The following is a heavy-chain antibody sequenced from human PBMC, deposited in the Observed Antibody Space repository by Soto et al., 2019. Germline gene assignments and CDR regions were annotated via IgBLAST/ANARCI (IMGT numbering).Heavy chain of an antibody. Sequence: QVQLVQSGAEVKKPGSSVKVSCKASGGTFSSYAISWVRQAPGQGLEWMGGIIPIFGTANYAQKFQGRVTITADESTSTAYMELSSLRSEDTAVYYCVSYCSGGSFYPTTGYFDYWGQGTLVTVSS. CDR2: IIPIFGTA. V-gene: IGHV1-69*01. J-gene: IGHJ4*02. D-gene: IGHD2-15*01. CDR3: VSYCSGGSFYPTTGYFDY. CDR1: GGTFSSYA.